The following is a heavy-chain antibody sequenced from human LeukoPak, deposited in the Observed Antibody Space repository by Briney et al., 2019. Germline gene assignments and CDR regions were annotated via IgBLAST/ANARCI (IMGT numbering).Heavy chain of an antibody. J-gene: IGHJ4*02. Sequence: PGGSLRLSCAASGFTFSSSAMSWVRQVPGKGLEWVSGISGSGGSTYYADSVKGRFTISRDNSKNTLYLQMNSLRAEDTAVYYCAKDLGDFDYWGQGTLVTVSS. CDR1: GFTFSSSA. CDR2: ISGSGGST. CDR3: AKDLGDFDY. V-gene: IGHV3-23*01.